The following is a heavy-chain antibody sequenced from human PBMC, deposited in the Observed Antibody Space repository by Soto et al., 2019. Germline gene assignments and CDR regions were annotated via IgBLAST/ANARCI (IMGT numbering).Heavy chain of an antibody. Sequence: QVQLVQSGAEVKKPGSSVNVSCKASGGTFSSYAISWVRQAPGQGLEWMGGIIPIFVTANYAQKFQGRVTITVDKSTSKTKMELRGLRSEDTALYYWARLDLATGYCGGDCSPMGGDYYYGMDVWGQGTTVTVSS. CDR3: ARLDLATGYCGGDCSPMGGDYYYGMDV. J-gene: IGHJ6*02. CDR1: GGTFSSYA. V-gene: IGHV1-69*06. CDR2: IIPIFVTA. D-gene: IGHD2-21*02.